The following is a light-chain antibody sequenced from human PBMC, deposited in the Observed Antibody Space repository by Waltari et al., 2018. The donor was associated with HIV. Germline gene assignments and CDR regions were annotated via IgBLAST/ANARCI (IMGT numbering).Light chain of an antibody. CDR1: QSLLHSNGYNY. Sequence: DIVMTQSPLSLPVTPGEPASISCSSSQSLLHSNGYNYLDWYLQKPGQSPQLLIYLGSNRASGVPDRFSGSESGTDFTLKISRVEAEDVGVYYCMQALHTPPAFGQGTKLEVK. J-gene: IGKJ2*01. CDR2: LGS. CDR3: MQALHTPPA. V-gene: IGKV2-28*01.